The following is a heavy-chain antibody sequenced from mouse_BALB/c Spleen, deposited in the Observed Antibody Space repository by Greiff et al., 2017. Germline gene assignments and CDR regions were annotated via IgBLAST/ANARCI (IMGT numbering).Heavy chain of an antibody. Sequence: EVKLQESGPGLVKPSQSLSLTCSVTGYSITSGYYWNWIRQFPGNKLEWMGYISYDGSNNYNPSLKNRISITRDTSKNQFFLKLNSVTTEDTATYYCARHGNSFDYWGQGTTLTVSS. CDR1: GYSITSGYY. D-gene: IGHD2-1*01. CDR3: ARHGNSFDY. CDR2: ISYDGSN. V-gene: IGHV3-6*02. J-gene: IGHJ2*01.